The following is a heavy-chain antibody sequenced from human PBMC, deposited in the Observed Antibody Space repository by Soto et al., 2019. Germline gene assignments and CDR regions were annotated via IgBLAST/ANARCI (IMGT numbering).Heavy chain of an antibody. CDR3: ARDDSQLWAHFDY. Sequence: GASGKVCCKASGYTFTSYAMQLLRHSPGQRLEWMGWINAGNGNTKYSQKFQGRVTITRDTSTSTVYMELSSLRSEDTAVYYCARDDSQLWAHFDYWGQGTLVTVSS. CDR1: GYTFTSYA. CDR2: INAGNGNT. J-gene: IGHJ4*02. D-gene: IGHD5-18*01. V-gene: IGHV1-3*01.